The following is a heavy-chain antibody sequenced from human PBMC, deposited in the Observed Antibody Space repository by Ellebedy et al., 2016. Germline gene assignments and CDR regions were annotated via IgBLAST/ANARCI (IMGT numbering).Heavy chain of an antibody. CDR3: ARVLAAAGCFAFDI. V-gene: IGHV4-61*01. CDR1: GGSVSSGSYY. J-gene: IGHJ3*02. CDR2: IYHSGST. D-gene: IGHD6-13*01. Sequence: SETLSLTCTVSGGSVSSGSYYWSWIRQPPGKGLEWIGSIYHSGSTNYNPSLKSRVTISVDTSKNQFSLKLSSVTAADTAVYYCARVLAAAGCFAFDIWGQGTMVTVSS.